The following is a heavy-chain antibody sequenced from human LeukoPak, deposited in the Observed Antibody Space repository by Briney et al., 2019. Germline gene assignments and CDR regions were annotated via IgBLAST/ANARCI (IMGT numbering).Heavy chain of an antibody. D-gene: IGHD3-10*01. Sequence: GASVKVSCKASGYTFTGYYMHWVRQAPGQGLEWMGWINPNSGGTNYAQKFQDRVTMTRDTSISTAYMELSRLRSDDTAVYYCARVVGGNYYGSETDDYWGQGTLVTASS. CDR3: ARVVGGNYYGSETDDY. V-gene: IGHV1-2*02. CDR1: GYTFTGYY. CDR2: INPNSGGT. J-gene: IGHJ4*02.